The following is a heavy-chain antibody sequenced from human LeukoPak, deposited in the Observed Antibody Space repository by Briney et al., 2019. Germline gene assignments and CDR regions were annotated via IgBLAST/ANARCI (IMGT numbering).Heavy chain of an antibody. Sequence: GGSLRLPCAASGFTFSDYYMSWICQAQGRGLEWVSYISSSGSTIYYADSVKGRFTISRDNAKNSLYLQMNSLRAEDTAVYYCARGDLYGMDVWGQGTTVTVSS. J-gene: IGHJ6*02. CDR2: ISSSGSTI. CDR3: ARGDLYGMDV. CDR1: GFTFSDYY. V-gene: IGHV3-11*01.